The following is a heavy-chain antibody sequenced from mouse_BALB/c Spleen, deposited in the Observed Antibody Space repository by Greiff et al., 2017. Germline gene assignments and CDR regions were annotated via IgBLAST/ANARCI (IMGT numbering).Heavy chain of an antibody. CDR1: GFTFSDFY. J-gene: IGHJ1*01. CDR3: ARDPNYYGSSYGDWYFDV. D-gene: IGHD1-1*01. Sequence: EVMLVESGGGLVQPGGSLRLSCATSGFTFSDFYMEWVRQPPGKRLEWIAASRNKANDYTTEYSASVKGRFIVSRDTSQSILYLQMNALRAEDTAIYYCARDPNYYGSSYGDWYFDVWGAGTTVTVSS. CDR2: SRNKANDYTT. V-gene: IGHV7-1*02.